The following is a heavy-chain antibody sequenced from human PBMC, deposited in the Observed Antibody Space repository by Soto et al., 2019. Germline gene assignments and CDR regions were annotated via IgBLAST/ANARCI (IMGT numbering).Heavy chain of an antibody. D-gene: IGHD3-10*01. Sequence: SETLSLTCTVSGGSISSSSYYWGWIRQPPGKGLEWIGSIYYSGSTYYNPSLKSRVTISVDTSKNQFSLKLSSVTAADTAVYYCARPILWFGESHYGMDVWGQGTTVTVSS. CDR3: ARPILWFGESHYGMDV. V-gene: IGHV4-39*01. CDR2: IYYSGST. J-gene: IGHJ6*02. CDR1: GGSISSSSYY.